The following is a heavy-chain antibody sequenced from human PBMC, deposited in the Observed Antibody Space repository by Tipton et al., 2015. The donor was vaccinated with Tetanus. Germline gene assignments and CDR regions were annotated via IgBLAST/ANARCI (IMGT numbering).Heavy chain of an antibody. Sequence: LRLSCTVSGGSVSSGSYYWSWIRQPPGKGLEWIGYIYYSGSTNYNPSLKSRVTISVDTSKNQFSLKLSSVTAADTAVYYCARDGYYDSSGYYYKGAFDIWGQGTMVTVSS. D-gene: IGHD3-22*01. V-gene: IGHV4-61*01. CDR3: ARDGYYDSSGYYYKGAFDI. CDR2: IYYSGST. J-gene: IGHJ3*02. CDR1: GGSVSSGSYY.